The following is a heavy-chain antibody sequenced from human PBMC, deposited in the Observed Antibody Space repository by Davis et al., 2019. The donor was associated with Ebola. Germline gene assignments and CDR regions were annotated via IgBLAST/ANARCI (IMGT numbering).Heavy chain of an antibody. CDR1: GYSINRGFT. Sequence: MPGGSLRLSCTVSGYSINRGFTWGWIRQPPGKGLEWIGSIYHSGSINYSPSLKSRVTISADTSKNQFSLRLKSVTAADTAMYYCARDYVYWGQGILVTVSS. J-gene: IGHJ4*02. D-gene: IGHD1-14*01. CDR2: IYHSGSI. CDR3: ARDYVY. V-gene: IGHV4-38-2*02.